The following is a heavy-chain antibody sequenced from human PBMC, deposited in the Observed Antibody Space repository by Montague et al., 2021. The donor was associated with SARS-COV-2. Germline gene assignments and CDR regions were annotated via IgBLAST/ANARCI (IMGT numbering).Heavy chain of an antibody. CDR2: IGTAGDT. D-gene: IGHD3-3*01. CDR3: ARAHADSVYHFWSGSVTSTSLDV. Sequence: SLRLSCAASGFTFSSHDMHWVRQSPGNGLQWVSAIGTAGDTYYEGSVEGRFTISREDAKSSLSLQMTSLTAGDTAVYYCARAHADSVYHFWSGSVTSTSLDVWDKGTAVTVSS. CDR1: GFTFSSHD. V-gene: IGHV3-13*01. J-gene: IGHJ6*04.